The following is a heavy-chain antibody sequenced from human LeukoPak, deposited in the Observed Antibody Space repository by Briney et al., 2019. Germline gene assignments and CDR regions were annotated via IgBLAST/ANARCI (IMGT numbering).Heavy chain of an antibody. Sequence: PGGSLRLSCAASGFSFGSFWMHWVRQAPGKGLVWVSFINLDGTDTTYAESVEGRFTISRDNSKDTLYLQMNSLRAEDTAVYYCARNWNDVKSLNYYYFGIDVWGQGTTVTVSS. CDR2: INLDGTDT. CDR1: GFSFGSFW. V-gene: IGHV3-74*01. CDR3: ARNWNDVKSLNYYYFGIDV. J-gene: IGHJ6*02. D-gene: IGHD1-1*01.